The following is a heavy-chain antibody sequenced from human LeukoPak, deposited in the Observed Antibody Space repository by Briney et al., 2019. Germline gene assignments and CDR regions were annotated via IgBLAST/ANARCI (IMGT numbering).Heavy chain of an antibody. CDR2: IYSGGST. CDR3: ARGYPAMVSAPDY. CDR1: GFTVSSNY. J-gene: IGHJ4*02. Sequence: PGGSLRLSCAASGFTVSSNYMSWVCQAPGKGLEWVSVIYSGGSTYYADSVKGRFTISRDNSKNTLYLQMNSLRAEDTAVYYCARGYPAMVSAPDYWGQGTLVTVSS. V-gene: IGHV3-53*01. D-gene: IGHD5-18*01.